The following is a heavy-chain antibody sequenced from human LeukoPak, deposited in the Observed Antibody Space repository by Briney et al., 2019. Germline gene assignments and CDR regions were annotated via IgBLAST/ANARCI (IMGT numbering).Heavy chain of an antibody. J-gene: IGHJ6*02. CDR1: GFTFSSYG. CDR2: ISWNSGSI. CDR3: AKDVGGGYYYGMDV. D-gene: IGHD2-15*01. Sequence: GGSLRLSCAASGFTFSSYGMHWVRQAPGKGLEWVSGISWNSGSIGYADSVKGRFTISRDNAKNSLYLQMNSLRAEDTALYYCAKDVGGGYYYGMDVWGQGTTVTVSS. V-gene: IGHV3-9*01.